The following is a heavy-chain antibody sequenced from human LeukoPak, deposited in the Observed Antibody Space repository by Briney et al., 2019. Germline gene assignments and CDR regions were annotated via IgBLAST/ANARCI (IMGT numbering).Heavy chain of an antibody. CDR1: GFTFSSYA. CDR3: AGGRWRYGSGSYYQYAVGFDY. CDR2: ISYDGSNK. J-gene: IGHJ4*02. D-gene: IGHD3-10*01. Sequence: PGRSLRLSCAASGFTFSSYAMHWVRQAPGKGLEWVAVISYDGSNKYYADSVKGRFTISRDNSKNTLYLQMNSLRAEDTAVYYCAGGRWRYGSGSYYQYAVGFDYWGQGTLVTVSS. V-gene: IGHV3-30*04.